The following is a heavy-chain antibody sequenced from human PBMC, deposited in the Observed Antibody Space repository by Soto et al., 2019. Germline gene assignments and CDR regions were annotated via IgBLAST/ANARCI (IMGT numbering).Heavy chain of an antibody. CDR2: INHSGST. J-gene: IGHJ6*02. V-gene: IGHV4-34*01. Sequence: QVQLQQWGAGLLKPSETLSLTCAVYGGSFSGYYWSWIRQPPGKGLEWIGEINHSGSTNYNPSLKSRVNISGDTSKNQFSLKMSSVTAADTAVYYCARLWFGELFHPRYYYGMDVWGQGTTVTVSS. CDR1: GGSFSGYY. CDR3: ARLWFGELFHPRYYYGMDV. D-gene: IGHD3-10*01.